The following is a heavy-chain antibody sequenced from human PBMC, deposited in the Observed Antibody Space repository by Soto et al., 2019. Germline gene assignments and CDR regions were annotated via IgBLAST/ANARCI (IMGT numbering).Heavy chain of an antibody. CDR3: ARAYYDFWSGYYHWFDP. D-gene: IGHD3-3*01. Sequence: PSETLSLTCAVYGGSFSGYYWSRIRQPPGKGLEWIGEINHSGSTNYNPSLKSRVTISVDTSKNQFSLKLSSVTAADTAVYSCARAYYDFWSGYYHWFDPWGQGTLVTVSS. CDR1: GGSFSGYY. J-gene: IGHJ5*02. V-gene: IGHV4-34*01. CDR2: INHSGST.